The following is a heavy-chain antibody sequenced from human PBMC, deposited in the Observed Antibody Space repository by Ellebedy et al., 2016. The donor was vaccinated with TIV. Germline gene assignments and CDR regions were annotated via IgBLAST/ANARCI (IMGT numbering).Heavy chain of an antibody. J-gene: IGHJ5*02. Sequence: GESLKISXAASGFTFSSYWMSWVRQAPGKGLEWVANIKQDGSEKYYVDSVKGRFTISRDNAKNSLYLQMNSLRAEDTAVYYCARTNRITMIVVVTDWFDPWGRGTLVTVSS. CDR2: IKQDGSEK. CDR3: ARTNRITMIVVVTDWFDP. CDR1: GFTFSSYW. V-gene: IGHV3-7*01. D-gene: IGHD3-22*01.